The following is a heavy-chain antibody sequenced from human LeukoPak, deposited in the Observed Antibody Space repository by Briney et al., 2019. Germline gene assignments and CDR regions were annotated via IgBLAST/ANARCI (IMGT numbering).Heavy chain of an antibody. CDR2: INHSGST. D-gene: IGHD3-10*01. CDR1: GGSFSAYY. Sequence: PSETLSLTCAVYGGSFSAYYWSWIRQPPGKGLEWIGEINHSGSTNYNPSLKSRVTISVDTSKNQFSLKLSSVTAADTAVYYCARDPVLLGQAYYYYGMDVWGQGTTVTVSS. J-gene: IGHJ6*02. CDR3: ARDPVLLGQAYYYYGMDV. V-gene: IGHV4-34*01.